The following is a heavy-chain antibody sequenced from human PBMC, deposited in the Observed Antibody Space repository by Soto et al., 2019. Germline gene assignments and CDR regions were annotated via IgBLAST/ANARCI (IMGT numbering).Heavy chain of an antibody. J-gene: IGHJ4*02. V-gene: IGHV1-2*02. Sequence: VKVSCKASGYTFNGHYMYWVRQAPGQGLEWVGWINPNSGGTIYSQRFQGRVTMTRDTSMSTAYMVLTSLRSDDTAVYYCARDSGSGSYYFDSWGQGTLVTVSS. CDR2: INPNSGGT. CDR1: GYTFNGHY. D-gene: IGHD6-19*01. CDR3: ARDSGSGSYYFDS.